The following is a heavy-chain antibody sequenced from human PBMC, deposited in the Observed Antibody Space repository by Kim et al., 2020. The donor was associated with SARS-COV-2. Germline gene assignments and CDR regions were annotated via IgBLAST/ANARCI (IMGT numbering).Heavy chain of an antibody. CDR2: K. Sequence: KYYVDTVEGRFTISRDNAANSLYLQMNSLRADDTAVYYCARDPHRGGDYDYWGQGTLVTVSS. CDR3: ARDPHRGGDYDY. D-gene: IGHD4-17*01. V-gene: IGHV3-7*03. J-gene: IGHJ4*02.